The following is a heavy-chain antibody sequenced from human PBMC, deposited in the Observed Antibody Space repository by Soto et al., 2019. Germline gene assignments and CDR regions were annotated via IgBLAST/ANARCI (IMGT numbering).Heavy chain of an antibody. CDR3: ARAEQQLDAFDI. Sequence: QVQLVQSGAEVKKPGASVKVSCKASGYTFTSYYMHWVRQAPGQGLEWMGIINPSGGSTSYAQKLQGRVTMTRDTSTSTVYMELSSLRSEDTAVYYCARAEQQLDAFDIWGQGTMVTVSS. J-gene: IGHJ3*02. CDR1: GYTFTSYY. V-gene: IGHV1-46*03. D-gene: IGHD6-13*01. CDR2: INPSGGST.